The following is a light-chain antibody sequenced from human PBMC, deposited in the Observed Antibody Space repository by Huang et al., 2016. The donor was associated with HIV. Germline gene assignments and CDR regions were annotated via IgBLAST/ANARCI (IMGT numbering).Light chain of an antibody. CDR1: QSVSSY. Sequence: EIVLTQSPATLSVSPGERATLSCRASQSVSSYLAWYQQKPGQAPRLLSLDASNRATGIPARFSGRGSGTDFTLTISSLEPEDFAVYYCQQRSNWPITFGQGTRLEIK. CDR3: QQRSNWPIT. V-gene: IGKV3-11*01. CDR2: DAS. J-gene: IGKJ5*01.